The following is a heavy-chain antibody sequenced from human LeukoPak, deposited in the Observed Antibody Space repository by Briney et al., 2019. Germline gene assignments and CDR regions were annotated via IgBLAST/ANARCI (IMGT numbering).Heavy chain of an antibody. D-gene: IGHD2-15*01. CDR1: GYSFTSYW. J-gene: IGHJ4*02. V-gene: IGHV5-51*01. Sequence: GESLKISCKGSGYSFTSYWIGWVRQMPGKGLEWMGIIYPGDPDTRYSPSFQGQVTISADKSISTAYLQWSSLKASDTAMYYCARRYCSGGSCPYFDYWGQGTLVTVSS. CDR2: IYPGDPDT. CDR3: ARRYCSGGSCPYFDY.